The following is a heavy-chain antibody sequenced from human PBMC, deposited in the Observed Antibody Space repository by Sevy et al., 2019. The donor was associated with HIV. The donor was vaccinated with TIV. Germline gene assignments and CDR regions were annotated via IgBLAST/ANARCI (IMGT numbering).Heavy chain of an antibody. Sequence: GGSLRLSCTASGFTFGDYAMSWFRQAPGKGLEWVGFIRIKAYGGTTEYAASVKGRFTISRDDSKSIAYLQMNSLKTEDTAVYYCTRDFYADSSGWYGIDYWGQGTLVTVSS. CDR2: IRIKAYGGTT. D-gene: IGHD6-19*01. CDR3: TRDFYADSSGWYGIDY. V-gene: IGHV3-49*03. CDR1: GFTFGDYA. J-gene: IGHJ4*02.